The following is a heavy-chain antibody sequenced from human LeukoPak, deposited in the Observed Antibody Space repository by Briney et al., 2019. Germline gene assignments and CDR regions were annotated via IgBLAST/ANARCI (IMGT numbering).Heavy chain of an antibody. D-gene: IGHD6-13*01. CDR1: GYRFTSYW. CDR2: IYPGDSDT. CDR3: ARAPGYSSSWDAYFDY. J-gene: IGHJ4*02. Sequence: RGASLQISCQGSGYRFTSYWIGWVRPLPGKGLEWMGIIYPGDSDTRYSPSFQGQVTISADKSISTAYLQWSSLKASDTAMYYCARAPGYSSSWDAYFDYWGQGTLVTVSS. V-gene: IGHV5-51*01.